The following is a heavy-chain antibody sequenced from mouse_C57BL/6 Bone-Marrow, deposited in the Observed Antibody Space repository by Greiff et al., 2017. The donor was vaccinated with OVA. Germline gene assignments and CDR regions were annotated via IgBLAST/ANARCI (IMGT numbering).Heavy chain of an antibody. CDR3: ARDYYGSSWYFDV. CDR1: GYTFTDYY. J-gene: IGHJ1*03. CDR2: INPNNVGT. V-gene: IGHV1-26*01. Sequence: EVQLQQSGPELVKPGASVKISCKASGYTFTDYYMNWVKQSHGKSLEWIGDINPNNVGTSYNKKLKGKATLTVDKSSSTAYMELRSLTSEDSAVYYCARDYYGSSWYFDVWGTGTPVTVSS. D-gene: IGHD1-1*01.